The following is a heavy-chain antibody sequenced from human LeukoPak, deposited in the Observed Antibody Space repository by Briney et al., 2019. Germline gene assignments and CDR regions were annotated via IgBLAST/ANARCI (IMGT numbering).Heavy chain of an antibody. D-gene: IGHD3-3*01. J-gene: IGHJ3*02. V-gene: IGHV3-48*03. CDR2: ISSSGSSI. CDR3: ARGSRFGVVERDAFDI. CDR1: GFTVSSYE. Sequence: PGGSLRLSCAASGFTVSSYEMNWVRQAPGKGLEWVSYISSSGSSIYYADSVKGRFTISRDNAKNSLYLQMNSLRAEDTAVYYCARGSRFGVVERDAFDIWGQGTMVTVSS.